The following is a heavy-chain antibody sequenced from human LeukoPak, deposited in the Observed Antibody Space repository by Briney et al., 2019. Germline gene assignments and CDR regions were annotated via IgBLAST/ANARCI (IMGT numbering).Heavy chain of an antibody. D-gene: IGHD1-26*01. CDR1: GYSFTTYW. V-gene: IGHV5-51*01. J-gene: IGHJ4*02. Sequence: GESLEISCEASGYSFTTYWIGWVRQMPGKGVEWMGIICPGDSDTRYSPSFQGQVTISADKSTSTAYLQWSSLKASDTAMYYCAKSHGGGATHSWGQGTLVTVST. CDR3: AKSHGGGATHS. CDR2: ICPGDSDT.